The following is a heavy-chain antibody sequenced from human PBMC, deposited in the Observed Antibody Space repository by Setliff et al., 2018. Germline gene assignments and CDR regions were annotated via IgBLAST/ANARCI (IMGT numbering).Heavy chain of an antibody. V-gene: IGHV4-39*07. D-gene: IGHD6-19*01. CDR3: ARDPKQWLVYYYYYYGMDV. J-gene: IGHJ6*02. Sequence: KTSETLSLTCTVSGDSVSSASFYWGWMRQAPGKGLEWIGSFYYTGSTHYNPSLKSRVTMSVDTSKNQFSLKLSSVTAEDTAVYYCARDPKQWLVYYYYYYGMDVWGQGTTVTVSS. CDR2: FYYTGST. CDR1: GDSVSSASFY.